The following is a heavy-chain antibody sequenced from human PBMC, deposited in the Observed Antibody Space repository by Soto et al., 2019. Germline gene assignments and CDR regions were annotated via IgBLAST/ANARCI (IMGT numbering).Heavy chain of an antibody. Sequence: GGSLRLSCAASGFTFSSYSMNWVRQAPGKGLEWVSSISSSSSYIYYADSVKGRFTISRDNAKNSLYLQMNSLRAEDTAVYYCATAPVLRFLEWSPFGPSGYFDYWGQGTLVTVPQ. D-gene: IGHD3-3*01. CDR1: GFTFSSYS. CDR2: ISSSSSYI. V-gene: IGHV3-21*01. J-gene: IGHJ4*02. CDR3: ATAPVLRFLEWSPFGPSGYFDY.